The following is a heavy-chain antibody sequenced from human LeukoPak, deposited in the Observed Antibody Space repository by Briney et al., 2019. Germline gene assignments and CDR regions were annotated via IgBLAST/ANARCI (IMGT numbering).Heavy chain of an antibody. CDR3: ASTMVRGVIRLDLGFDP. D-gene: IGHD3-10*01. V-gene: IGHV4-38-2*02. Sequence: PSETLSLTCTVSGYSISSGYYWGWIRQPPGKGLEWIGSIYHSGSTYYNPSLKSRVTISVDTSKNQFSLKLSSVTAADTAVYYCASTMVRGVIRLDLGFDPWGQGTLVTVSS. CDR2: IYHSGST. J-gene: IGHJ5*02. CDR1: GYSISSGYY.